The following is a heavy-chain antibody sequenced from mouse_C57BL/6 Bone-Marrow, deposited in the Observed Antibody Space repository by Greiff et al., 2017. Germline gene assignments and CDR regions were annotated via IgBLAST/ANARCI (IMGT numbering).Heavy chain of an antibody. V-gene: IGHV10-1*01. D-gene: IGHD1-1*01. Sequence: EVKLQESGGGLVQPKGSLKLSCAASGFSFNTYAMNWVRQAPGKGLEWVARIRSKSNNYATYYADSVKDRFTFSRDDSESMLYLQMNNLKTEDTAMYYCVRDYYGSRGGYFDVWGTGTTVTVSS. CDR2: IRSKSNNYAT. CDR1: GFSFNTYA. J-gene: IGHJ1*03. CDR3: VRDYYGSRGGYFDV.